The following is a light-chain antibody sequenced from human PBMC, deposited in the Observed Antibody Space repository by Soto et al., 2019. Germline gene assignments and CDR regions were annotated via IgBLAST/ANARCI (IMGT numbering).Light chain of an antibody. CDR3: CSDAGSYSYV. V-gene: IGLV2-11*01. Sequence: QSALTQPRSVSGSPGQSVTISCTGTSSDVGGYNYVSWYQQHPGKAPKLMIYDVSQRPSGVPDRFSGSKSGNTASLTISGLQAEDEADYFCCSDAGSYSYVFGTGTKLTVL. CDR1: SSDVGGYNY. J-gene: IGLJ1*01. CDR2: DVS.